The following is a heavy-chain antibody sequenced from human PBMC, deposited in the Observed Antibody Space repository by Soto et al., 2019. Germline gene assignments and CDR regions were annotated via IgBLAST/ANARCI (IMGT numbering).Heavy chain of an antibody. V-gene: IGHV4-4*02. CDR1: GGSISSSNW. Sequence: PSETLSLTCAVSGGSISSSNWWSWVRQPPGKGLEWIGEIYHSGSTNYNPSLKSRVTISVDKSKNQFSLKLSSVTAADTAVYYCARALGVVIIRDWFDPWGQGTLVTVSS. CDR2: IYHSGST. CDR3: ARALGVVIIRDWFDP. D-gene: IGHD3-3*01. J-gene: IGHJ5*02.